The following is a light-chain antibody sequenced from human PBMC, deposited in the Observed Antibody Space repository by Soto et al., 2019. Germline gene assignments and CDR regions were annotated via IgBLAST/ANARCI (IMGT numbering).Light chain of an antibody. V-gene: IGKV1-12*01. Sequence: DIQMTQSPSSVSASVGDGVTITCRASQDINSFLAWYQQKPGKAPKLLIYAASTLHIGVPSRFRGSGSGTAFTLTISSLPPEDFATYFCQQTNHFPFTFGPGTKVDIK. CDR2: AAS. CDR3: QQTNHFPFT. J-gene: IGKJ3*01. CDR1: QDINSF.